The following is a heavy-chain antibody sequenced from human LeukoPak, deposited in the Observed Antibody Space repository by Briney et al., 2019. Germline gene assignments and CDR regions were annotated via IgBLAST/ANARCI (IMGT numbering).Heavy chain of an antibody. CDR1: GGSISSGDYY. D-gene: IGHD1-1*01. Sequence: SETLSLTCTVSGGSISSGDYYWSWIRQPPGKGLEWIGYIYYSGSTYYNPSLKSRVTISVDTSKNQFSLKLSSVTAADTAVYYCASCGTTGTGGFDYWGQGTLVTVSS. CDR2: IYYSGST. V-gene: IGHV4-30-4*01. J-gene: IGHJ4*02. CDR3: ASCGTTGTGGFDY.